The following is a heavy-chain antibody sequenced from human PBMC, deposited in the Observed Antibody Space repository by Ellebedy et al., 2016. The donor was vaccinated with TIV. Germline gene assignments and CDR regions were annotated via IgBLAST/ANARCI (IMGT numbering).Heavy chain of an antibody. J-gene: IGHJ4*02. CDR3: ARDQAFYDSSGYYLGLDY. Sequence: GESLKISXAASGFTFSDYYMSWIRQAPGKGLEWVSYISSSSSYTNYADSVKGRFTISRDNSKNTLYLQMNSLRAEDTAVYYCARDQAFYDSSGYYLGLDYWGQGTLVTVSS. CDR1: GFTFSDYY. D-gene: IGHD3-22*01. CDR2: ISSSSSYT. V-gene: IGHV3-11*06.